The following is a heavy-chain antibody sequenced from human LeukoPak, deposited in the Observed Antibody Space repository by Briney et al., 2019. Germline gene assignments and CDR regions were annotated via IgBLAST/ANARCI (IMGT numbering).Heavy chain of an antibody. CDR2: ISYDGSNK. J-gene: IGHJ4*02. CDR1: GFTFSSYG. D-gene: IGHD6-13*01. V-gene: IGHV3-30*18. CDR3: AKYGSS. Sequence: PGGSLRLSCAASGFTFSSYGMPWVRQAPGKGLEWVAVISYDGSNKYYADSVKGRFTISRDNSKNTLYLQMNSLRAEDTAVYYCAKYGSSWGQGTLVTVSS.